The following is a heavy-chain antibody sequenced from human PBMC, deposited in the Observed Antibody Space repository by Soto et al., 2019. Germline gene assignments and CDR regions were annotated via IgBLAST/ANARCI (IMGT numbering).Heavy chain of an antibody. CDR1: GFTFTSSA. D-gene: IGHD6-6*01. CDR2: IVVGSGNT. CDR3: ARDRPTSSIRARDYYYAMDV. Sequence: SVKVSCKASGFTFTSSAMQWVRQARGQRLEWIGWIVVGSGNTNYAQKLQGRVTMTTDTSTTTAYMELRSLRSDDTAVYYCARDRPTSSIRARDYYYAMDVWGQGTTVTVSS. V-gene: IGHV1-58*02. J-gene: IGHJ6*02.